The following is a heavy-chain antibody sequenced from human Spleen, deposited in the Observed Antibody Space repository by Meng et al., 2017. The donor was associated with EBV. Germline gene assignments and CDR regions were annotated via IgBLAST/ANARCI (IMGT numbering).Heavy chain of an antibody. Sequence: LVPSGAGVKKPGPAVKVSCQAFGGPSGTYAIAWVRQAPGRGLEGMGGIITLSGTPTYAQKFQGRLTITADPSTRTTYMELRGLTSDDTAIYYCARGHYDGYWGQGTLVTVSS. CDR2: IITLSGTP. CDR3: ARGHYDGY. D-gene: IGHD3-16*01. V-gene: IGHV1-69*01. CDR1: GGPSGTYA. J-gene: IGHJ4*02.